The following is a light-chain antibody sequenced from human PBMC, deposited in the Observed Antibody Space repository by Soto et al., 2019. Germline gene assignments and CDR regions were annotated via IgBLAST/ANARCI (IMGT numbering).Light chain of an antibody. V-gene: IGKV3-20*01. J-gene: IGKJ1*01. CDR3: HQYDTSPWT. CDR2: GAS. CDR1: QSVSSH. Sequence: EIVMTQSPATLSVSPGEGATVSCRASQSVSSHLAWYQQKPGQAPRLLIYGASSRATGIPDRFSGSGSGTDFTLTIRRLEPEDFAVYFCHQYDTSPWTLGQGTKVDIK.